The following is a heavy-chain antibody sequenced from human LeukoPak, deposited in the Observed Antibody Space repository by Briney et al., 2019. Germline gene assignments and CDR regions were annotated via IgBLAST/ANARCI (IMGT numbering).Heavy chain of an antibody. V-gene: IGHV3-48*04. CDR3: ARVGARQVLEY. CDR2: ISSSSSPI. D-gene: IGHD4-17*01. CDR1: GFTFSSYS. J-gene: IGHJ4*02. Sequence: PGGSLRLSCAASGFTFSSYSMNWVRQAPGKGLEWVSYISSSSSPIYYADCVKGRFTVSRDNAKNSLYLQMNSLRAEDTAVYYCARVGARQVLEYWGQGTLVTVSS.